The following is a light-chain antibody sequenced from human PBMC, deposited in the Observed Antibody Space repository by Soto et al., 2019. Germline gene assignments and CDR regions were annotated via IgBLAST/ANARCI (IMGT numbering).Light chain of an antibody. CDR3: QQSFLTPWT. CDR2: GAS. J-gene: IGKJ1*01. Sequence: DIQMTQSPSSLSASVGDRVTITCRASQSVNTYLNWYQQKPGKAPQPLIYGASTLQSGVSSRFSGSGSGTDFTLTISGLQSEDFATYYCQQSFLTPWTFGQGTKVEIK. CDR1: QSVNTY. V-gene: IGKV1-39*01.